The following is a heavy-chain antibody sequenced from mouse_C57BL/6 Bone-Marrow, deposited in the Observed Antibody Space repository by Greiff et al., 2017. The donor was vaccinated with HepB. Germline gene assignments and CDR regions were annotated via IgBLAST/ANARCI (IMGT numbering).Heavy chain of an antibody. CDR2: IHPNSGST. V-gene: IGHV1-64*01. J-gene: IGHJ4*01. CDR3: ARYYGSSYCYAMDY. D-gene: IGHD1-1*01. Sequence: QVQLKQPGAELVKPGASVKLSCKASGYTFTSYWMHWVKQRPGQGLEWIGMIHPNSGSTNYNEKFKSKATLTVDKSSSTAYMQLSSLTSEDSAVYYCARYYGSSYCYAMDYWGQGTSVTVSS. CDR1: GYTFTSYW.